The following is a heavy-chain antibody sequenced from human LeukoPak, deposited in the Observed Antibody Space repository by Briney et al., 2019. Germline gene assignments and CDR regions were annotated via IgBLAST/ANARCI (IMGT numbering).Heavy chain of an antibody. CDR3: AKGGGYRIAAAGSPDY. V-gene: IGHV3-30*18. CDR2: IANDGKTT. J-gene: IGHJ4*02. D-gene: IGHD6-13*01. Sequence: GRSLRLSCAASGFTFSIYGTHWVRQAPGKGLEWVAVIANDGKTTYYADSVKGRFTISRDNSKNSLYLQMNSLRTEDTALYYCAKGGGYRIAAAGSPDYWGQGTLVTVSS. CDR1: GFTFSIYG.